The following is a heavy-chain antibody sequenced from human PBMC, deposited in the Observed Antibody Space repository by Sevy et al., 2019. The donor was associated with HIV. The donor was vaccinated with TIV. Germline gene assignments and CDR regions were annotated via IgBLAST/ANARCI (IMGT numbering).Heavy chain of an antibody. CDR3: ARVGLYDFWSGYFKYYYYYGMDV. CDR2: ISSSSSYI. V-gene: IGHV3-21*01. CDR1: GFTFSSYS. D-gene: IGHD3-3*01. Sequence: GGSLRLSCAASGFTFSSYSMNWVRQAPGKGLEWVSSISSSSSYIYYADSVKGRFTISRDNAKNSLYLQMNSLRAEDTAVYYCARVGLYDFWSGYFKYYYYYGMDVWGQGTTVTVSS. J-gene: IGHJ6*02.